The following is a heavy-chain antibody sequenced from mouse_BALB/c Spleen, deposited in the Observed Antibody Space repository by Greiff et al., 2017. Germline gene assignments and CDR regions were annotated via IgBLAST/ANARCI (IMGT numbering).Heavy chain of an antibody. J-gene: IGHJ2*01. V-gene: IGHV1-63*02. D-gene: IGHD4-1*01. CDR3: ARRGWDGDY. CDR1: GYTFTNYW. CDR2: IYPGGGYT. Sequence: QVQLPPSGAELVRPGTSVKISFKASGYTFTNYWPGWVKQRPGHGLEWIGDIYPGGGYTNYNEKFKGKATLTADTSSSTAYMQLSSLTSEDSAVYFCARRGWDGDYWGQGTTLTVSS.